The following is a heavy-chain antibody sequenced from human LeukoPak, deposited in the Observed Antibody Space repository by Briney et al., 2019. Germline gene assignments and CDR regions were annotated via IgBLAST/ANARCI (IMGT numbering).Heavy chain of an antibody. Sequence: SETLSLTCGVYGGSFSGYDWSWVRQPPGKGLIGEINDGGDTNYNPSLKSRVTMSVDTSKNHFSLEVRSMTAADTAVYYCARGLKRKVRGSPPPYYMDVWGKGTTVTVSS. CDR3: ARGLKRKVRGSPPPYYMDV. J-gene: IGHJ6*03. CDR2: INDGGDT. V-gene: IGHV4-34*01. D-gene: IGHD3-10*01. CDR1: GGSFSGYD.